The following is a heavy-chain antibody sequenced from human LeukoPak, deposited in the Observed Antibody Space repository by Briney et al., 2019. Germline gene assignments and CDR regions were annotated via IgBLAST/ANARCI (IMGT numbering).Heavy chain of an antibody. CDR2: IYYSGST. V-gene: IGHV4-30-4*01. J-gene: IGHJ5*02. CDR1: GGSISSGDYY. D-gene: IGHD3-3*01. Sequence: SETLSLTCTLSGGSISSGDYYWSWIRQPPGTSREWIGYIYYSGSTYYNPSLKSRVTISVDTSKNQFSLKLSSVTAADTAVYYCATTTYYDFWSGYYSPWGQGTLVTVSS. CDR3: ATTTYYDFWSGYYSP.